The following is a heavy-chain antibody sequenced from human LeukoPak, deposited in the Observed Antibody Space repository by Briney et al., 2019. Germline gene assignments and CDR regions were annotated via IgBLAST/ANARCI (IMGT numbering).Heavy chain of an antibody. CDR2: ISAYNGNT. CDR3: ASQAVATNDWFDP. CDR1: GYTFTSYG. J-gene: IGHJ5*02. D-gene: IGHD6-19*01. V-gene: IGHV1-18*01. Sequence: ASVKVSCQASGYTFTSYGISWVRQAPGQGLEWMGWISAYNGNTNYAQKLQGRVTMTTDTSTSTAYMELRSLRSDDTAVYYCASQAVATNDWFDPWGQGTLVTVSS.